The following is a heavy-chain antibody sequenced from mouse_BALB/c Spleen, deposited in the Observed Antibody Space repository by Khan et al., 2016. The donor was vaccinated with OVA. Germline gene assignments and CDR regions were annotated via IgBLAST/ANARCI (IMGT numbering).Heavy chain of an antibody. V-gene: IGHV1-63*02. J-gene: IGHJ3*01. CDR1: GYAFTNYW. CDR2: IYPGSGNT. Sequence: VQLVESGAELVRPGTSVKISCKASGYAFTNYWLGWVKQRPGHGLEWIGDIYPGSGNTYYNEKFKGKVTLTADRSSSTVYMQLSSLTSADSAVYCCARSIYVEDDGRFAYWGQGTLVTVSA. CDR3: ARSIYVEDDGRFAY. D-gene: IGHD1-1*01.